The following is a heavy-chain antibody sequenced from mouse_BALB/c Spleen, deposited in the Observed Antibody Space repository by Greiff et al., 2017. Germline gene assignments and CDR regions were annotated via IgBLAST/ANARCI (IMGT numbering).Heavy chain of an antibody. V-gene: IGHV5-6-4*01. CDR2: ISSGGSYT. CDR3: TRASSEDAMDY. D-gene: IGHD1-1*01. CDR1: GFTFSSYT. Sequence: EVKLVESGGGLVKPGGSLKLSCAASGFTFSSYTMSWVRQTPEKRLEWVATISSGGSYTYYPDSVKGRFTISRDNAKNTLYLQMSRLKSEDTAMYYCTRASSEDAMDYWGQGTSVTVSS. J-gene: IGHJ4*01.